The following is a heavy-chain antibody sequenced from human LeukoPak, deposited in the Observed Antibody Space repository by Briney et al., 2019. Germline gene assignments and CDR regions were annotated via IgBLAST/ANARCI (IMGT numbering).Heavy chain of an antibody. CDR1: GFTLSSHA. Sequence: GGSLRLSCGASGFTLSSHAMRCVRPAPGKGLEWVLAISGSGGSTYYDDSVKSRFTISRDNSKNPLSLKMSSLTAADTAVYYCASSGYYFSGMDVWGQGTTVTVSS. V-gene: IGHV3-23*01. D-gene: IGHD3-22*01. CDR2: ISGSGGST. CDR3: ASSGYYFSGMDV. J-gene: IGHJ6*02.